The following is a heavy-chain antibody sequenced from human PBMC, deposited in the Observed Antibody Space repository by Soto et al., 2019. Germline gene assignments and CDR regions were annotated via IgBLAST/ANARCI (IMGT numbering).Heavy chain of an antibody. CDR3: AKSTTNWYASYFDF. J-gene: IGHJ4*02. CDR1: GFTFSNYA. Sequence: VQLLESGGGLVQPGGSLRLSCAASGFTFSNYAMTWVRQAPGKGLEWVSTIGDTGDITYYADSVKGRFTISRDNSKNTLYLQMNSLRAEDTAVYSCAKSTTNWYASYFDFWGQGTLVTVSS. CDR2: IGDTGDIT. D-gene: IGHD1-1*01. V-gene: IGHV3-23*01.